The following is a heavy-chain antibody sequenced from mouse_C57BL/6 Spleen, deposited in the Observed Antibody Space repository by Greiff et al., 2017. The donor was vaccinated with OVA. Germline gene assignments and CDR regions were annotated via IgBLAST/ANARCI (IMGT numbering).Heavy chain of an antibody. CDR2: IYIGNGYT. V-gene: IGHV1-58*01. Sequence: DVKLVESGAELVRPGSSVKMSCKTSGYTFTSYGINWVKQRPGQGLEWIGYIYIGNGYTEYNEKLKGKATLTSDTSSSTAYMQLSSLTSEDSAIYFCARGAYYYGSSYHYFDYWGQGTTLTVSS. D-gene: IGHD1-1*01. CDR3: ARGAYYYGSSYHYFDY. CDR1: GYTFTSYG. J-gene: IGHJ2*01.